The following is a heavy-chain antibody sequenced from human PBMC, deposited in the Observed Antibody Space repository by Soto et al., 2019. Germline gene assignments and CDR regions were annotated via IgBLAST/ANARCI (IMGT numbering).Heavy chain of an antibody. CDR1: GGSINNHY. CDR2: IYYSGST. CDR3: ARANWFFDY. D-gene: IGHD7-27*01. J-gene: IGHJ4*02. Sequence: SETRSLTCTVSGGSINNHYWSWIRQPPRQGLEWIGYIYYSGSTNYNPSLKSRVTMSVDTSKNQFSLKLSSLTAADTAIYYCARANWFFDYWGQGTLVTVSS. V-gene: IGHV4-59*11.